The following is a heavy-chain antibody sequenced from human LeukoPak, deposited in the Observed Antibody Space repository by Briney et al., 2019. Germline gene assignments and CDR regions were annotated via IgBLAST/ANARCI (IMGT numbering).Heavy chain of an antibody. J-gene: IGHJ4*02. CDR1: GFTFSSYS. V-gene: IGHV3-21*01. Sequence: VGSLRLSCAASGFTFSSYSMNWVRQAPGKGLEWVSSISSSSSYIYYADSVKGRFTISRDNAKNSLYLQMNSLRAEDTAVYYCASNYYDSSGYFHWGQGTLVTVSS. D-gene: IGHD3-22*01. CDR3: ASNYYDSSGYFH. CDR2: ISSSSSYI.